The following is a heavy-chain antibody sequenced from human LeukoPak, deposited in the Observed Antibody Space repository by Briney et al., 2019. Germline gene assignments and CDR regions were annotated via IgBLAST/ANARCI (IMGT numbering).Heavy chain of an antibody. CDR2: IYTSGST. Sequence: SETLSLTCTVSGGSITGGNYDWSWVRRPAGKGLEWIGRIYTSGSTNYNPSLKSRVAISLDTSKNQVSLKLISVTAADTAIYYCARRVGWNAFDIWGQGTVVTVSS. CDR3: ARRVGWNAFDI. V-gene: IGHV4-61*02. CDR1: GGSITGGNYD. J-gene: IGHJ3*02. D-gene: IGHD1-26*01.